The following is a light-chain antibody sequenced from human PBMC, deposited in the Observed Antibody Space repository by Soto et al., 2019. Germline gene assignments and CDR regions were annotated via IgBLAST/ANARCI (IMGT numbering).Light chain of an antibody. Sequence: DVVMTQSPLSLPVTLGQPASISCRANQSLVHSDGIAYFSWFQQRPGRSPRRLMYKGSNRDSGVPARFSGSGSGTDFALKISRVEAEDVGVYYCMQGTHWPITFGQGTRLEIK. V-gene: IGKV2-30*02. J-gene: IGKJ5*01. CDR1: QSLVHSDGIAY. CDR2: KGS. CDR3: MQGTHWPIT.